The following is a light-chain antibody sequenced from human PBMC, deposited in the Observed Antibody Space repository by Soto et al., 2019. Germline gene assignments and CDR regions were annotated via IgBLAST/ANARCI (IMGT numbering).Light chain of an antibody. Sequence: QSVLTQPPSVSGAPGQRVTISCTGSSSNIGAGYDVHWYQQLPGTAPKLLIYANSNRPSGVPDRFSGSKSGTSASLAITGLQAEDEADYYCQSYASSLSGSRVFGTGTKVTVL. CDR1: SSNIGAGYD. V-gene: IGLV1-40*01. CDR2: ANS. J-gene: IGLJ1*01. CDR3: QSYASSLSGSRV.